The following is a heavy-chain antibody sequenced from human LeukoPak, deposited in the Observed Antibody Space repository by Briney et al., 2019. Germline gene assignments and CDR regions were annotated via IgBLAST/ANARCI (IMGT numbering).Heavy chain of an antibody. D-gene: IGHD3-9*01. J-gene: IGHJ4*02. Sequence: GGSLRLSCAASGFTFDDYAMPWVRQAPGKGLEWVSGISWNSGSIGYADSVKGRFTISRDNAKNSLYLQMNSLRAEDTALYYCAKDISSRLGLDYWGQGTLVTVSS. V-gene: IGHV3-9*01. CDR2: ISWNSGSI. CDR1: GFTFDDYA. CDR3: AKDISSRLGLDY.